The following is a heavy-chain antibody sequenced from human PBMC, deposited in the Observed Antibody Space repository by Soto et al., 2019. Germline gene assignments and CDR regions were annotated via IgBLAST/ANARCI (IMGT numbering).Heavy chain of an antibody. CDR1: GFTFSSYS. CDR3: ARELGVVADPFAC. Sequence: EVQLVESGGGLVKPGGSLRLSCAASGFTFSSYSMNWVRQAPGKGLEWVSSISSSSSYTYYADSVKGRFTISRDNAKNSLYLQMNSLRAEDTAVYYCARELGVVADPFACWGQGTLVTVSS. CDR2: ISSSSSYT. D-gene: IGHD2-15*01. V-gene: IGHV3-21*01. J-gene: IGHJ4*02.